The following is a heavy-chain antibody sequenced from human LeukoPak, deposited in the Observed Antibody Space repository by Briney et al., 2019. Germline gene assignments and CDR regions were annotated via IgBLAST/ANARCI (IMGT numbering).Heavy chain of an antibody. CDR2: ISAYNGNT. Sequence: ASVKVSCKASGYTFTSYGISWVRQAPGQGLEWMGWISAYNGNTNYAQKLQGRVTMTTDTSTSTAYMELRSLRSDDTAVYYCASGTSGGYGPTDAFDIWGQGTMVTVSS. D-gene: IGHD5-12*01. CDR1: GYTFTSYG. V-gene: IGHV1-18*01. J-gene: IGHJ3*02. CDR3: ASGTSGGYGPTDAFDI.